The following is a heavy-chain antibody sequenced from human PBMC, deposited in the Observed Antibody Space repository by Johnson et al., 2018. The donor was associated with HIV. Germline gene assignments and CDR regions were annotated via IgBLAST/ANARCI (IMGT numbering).Heavy chain of an antibody. CDR3: FIAVYAFDI. V-gene: IGHV3-33*01. J-gene: IGHJ3*02. D-gene: IGHD6-13*01. Sequence: QVQLVESGGGVVQPGRSLRLSCAASGFTFSSYGMHWVRQAPGKGLEWVALIWYDGTNKYYADSVKGRFTISRDNSKNTLYVQMNSLRAEDTAVYYCFIAVYAFDIWGQGTMVTVSS. CDR2: IWYDGTNK. CDR1: GFTFSSYG.